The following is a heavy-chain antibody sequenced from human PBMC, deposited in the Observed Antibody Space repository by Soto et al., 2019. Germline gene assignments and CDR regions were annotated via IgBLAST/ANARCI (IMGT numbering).Heavy chain of an antibody. V-gene: IGHV3-48*03. D-gene: IGHD3-22*01. Sequence: PGGSLRLSCAASGFTFSSYEMNWVRQAPGKGLEWVSYISSSGSTIYYADSVKGRFTISRDNAKNSLYLQMNSLRAEDTAVYYCARVTMIVVVPYFDYWGQGTLVTVSS. CDR2: ISSSGSTI. CDR3: ARVTMIVVVPYFDY. CDR1: GFTFSSYE. J-gene: IGHJ4*02.